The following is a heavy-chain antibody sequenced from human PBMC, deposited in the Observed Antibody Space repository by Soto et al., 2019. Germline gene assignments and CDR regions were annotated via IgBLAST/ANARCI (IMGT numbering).Heavy chain of an antibody. CDR2: ISGSGSST. CDR3: AKDQFWNYGADFDY. D-gene: IGHD1-7*01. J-gene: IGHJ4*02. CDR1: GFTFSSYA. V-gene: IGHV3-23*01. Sequence: GGSLRLSCAASGFTFSSYAMSWVRQAPGKGLEWVSAISGSGSSTYYADSVKGRFTISRDNSKNTLYLQMNSLRAEDTAVYYCAKDQFWNYGADFDYWGQGTLVTVSS.